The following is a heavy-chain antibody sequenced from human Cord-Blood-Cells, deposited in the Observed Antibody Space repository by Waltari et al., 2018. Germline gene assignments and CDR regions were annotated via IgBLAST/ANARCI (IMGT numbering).Heavy chain of an antibody. CDR3: ASPRGGDWNPYAFDI. CDR1: GGSFSGYY. V-gene: IGHV4-34*01. Sequence: QVQLQQWGAGLLKPSETLSLTCAVYGGSFSGYYWSWIRQPPGKGLEWIGEINHSGSTNYTPSLKSRVTISVDTSKNQFSLKLSSVTAADTAVYYCASPRGGDWNPYAFDIWGQGTMVTVSS. D-gene: IGHD2-21*02. CDR2: INHSGST. J-gene: IGHJ3*02.